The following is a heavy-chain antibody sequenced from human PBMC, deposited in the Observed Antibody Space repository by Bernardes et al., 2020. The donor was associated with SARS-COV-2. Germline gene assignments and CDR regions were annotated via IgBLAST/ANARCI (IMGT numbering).Heavy chain of an antibody. CDR3: ATGGDGKTAPGMDV. J-gene: IGHJ6*02. V-gene: IGHV3-74*01. CDR1: GFTFSRYW. CDR2: ITPDASST. Sequence: GGSLRLSCAASGFTFSRYWMHWGRQVPGKGLVWVSRITPDASSTDYADSVKGRFTTSRDNARNTVYLQMNSLRTEDTGVFYCATGGDGKTAPGMDVWGQGTTVTVSS. D-gene: IGHD3-16*01.